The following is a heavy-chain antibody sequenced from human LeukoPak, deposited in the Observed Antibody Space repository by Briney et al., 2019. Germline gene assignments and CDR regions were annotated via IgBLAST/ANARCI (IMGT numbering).Heavy chain of an antibody. Sequence: GESLKISCKASGYTFTNYWIGWVRQMPGKGLEWMGIMYPGDSDTRYSPSFQGQVTISADKSISTAYLQWSSLKASDTAMYYCAASTYGSEAYVGFDSWGQGTLVTVSS. CDR3: AASTYGSEAYVGFDS. CDR2: MYPGDSDT. CDR1: GYTFTNYW. J-gene: IGHJ4*02. V-gene: IGHV5-51*01. D-gene: IGHD3-10*01.